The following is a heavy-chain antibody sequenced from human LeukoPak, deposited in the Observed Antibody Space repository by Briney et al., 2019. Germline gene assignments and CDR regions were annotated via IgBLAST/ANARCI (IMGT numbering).Heavy chain of an antibody. CDR3: ARDPTARRGYSRYFDL. J-gene: IGHJ2*01. D-gene: IGHD5-12*01. V-gene: IGHV4-4*07. Sequence: SETLSLTCTVSGGSISSYYWSWIRQPAGKGLEWIGRIYTSGSTNYNPSLKSRVTMSVDTSKNQLSLKLSSVTAADTAVYYCARDPTARRGYSRYFDLWGRGTLVTVSS. CDR2: IYTSGST. CDR1: GGSISSYY.